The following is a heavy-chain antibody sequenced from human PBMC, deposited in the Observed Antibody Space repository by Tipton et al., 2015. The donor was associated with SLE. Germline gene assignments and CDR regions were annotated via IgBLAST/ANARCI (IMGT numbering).Heavy chain of an antibody. CDR3: ARVGVSNDFWSGYTYYYYMDV. Sequence: QLVQSGPEVKKPGASVKVSCKASGYTFTSYGISWVRQAPGQGLEWMGWISAYNGNTNYAQKLQGRVTMTTDTSTSTAYMELRSLRSDDTAVYYCARVGVSNDFWSGYTYYYYMDVWGKGTTVTVSS. J-gene: IGHJ6*03. CDR2: ISAYNGNT. CDR1: GYTFTSYG. V-gene: IGHV1-18*01. D-gene: IGHD3-3*01.